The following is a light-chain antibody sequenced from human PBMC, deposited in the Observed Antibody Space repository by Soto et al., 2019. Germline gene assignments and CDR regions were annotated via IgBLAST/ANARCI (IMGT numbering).Light chain of an antibody. V-gene: IGKV1-5*01. Sequence: DIQMTQSPSTLSASIGDRVTITCRASQSISGGLAWYQQTPGKAPKLLISDASRLESGVPSRFSGSGSGTEFTLTISSLQPGDSATYYYQQYNNYPWTFGLGTKVEIK. CDR1: QSISGG. CDR3: QQYNNYPWT. J-gene: IGKJ1*01. CDR2: DAS.